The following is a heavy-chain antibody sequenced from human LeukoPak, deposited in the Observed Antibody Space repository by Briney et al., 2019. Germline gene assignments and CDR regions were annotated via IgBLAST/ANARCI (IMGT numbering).Heavy chain of an antibody. D-gene: IGHD6-13*01. CDR3: ARGRRTYTGYSSSRAGWVYFDY. CDR2: IYHTGST. V-gene: IGHV4-30-2*01. J-gene: IGHJ4*02. Sequence: PSETLSLTCTVSGGSISSGGYYWSWIRQPPGKGLEWIGYIYHTGSTYYNPSLKSRVTISVDRSKNHFSLKLSSVTAADTAVYYCARGRRTYTGYSSSRAGWVYFDYWGQGTLVTVSS. CDR1: GGSISSGGYY.